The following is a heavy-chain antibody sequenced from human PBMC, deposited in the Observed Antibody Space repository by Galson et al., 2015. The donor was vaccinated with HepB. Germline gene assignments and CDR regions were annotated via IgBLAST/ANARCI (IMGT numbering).Heavy chain of an antibody. CDR2: ISIYNDIT. CDR3: ARESVQMSTVVLDY. D-gene: IGHD5-24*01. V-gene: IGHV1-18*01. Sequence: QSGAEVKKPGASVKVSCKASGYTFSSYGINWVRQAPGQGLEWLGWISIYNDITNYSQKIQGRVTMTTDTSTTIAYMELRNLTSDDTAVYYCARESVQMSTVVLDYWGQGTLVTVSS. CDR1: GYTFSSYG. J-gene: IGHJ4*02.